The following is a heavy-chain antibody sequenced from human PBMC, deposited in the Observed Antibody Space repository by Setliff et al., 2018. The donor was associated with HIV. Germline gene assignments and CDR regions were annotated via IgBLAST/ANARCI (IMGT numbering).Heavy chain of an antibody. Sequence: ASVKVSCKTSGGTFSSYAISWVRQAPGQGLEWMGGIIPMFDAPNYAQKFQGRVTITADESTSTAYMELSSLTYEDTAVFYCVRDGASGYLSNWGQGTPVTVSS. V-gene: IGHV1-69*13. CDR3: VRDGASGYLSN. D-gene: IGHD5-12*01. CDR2: IIPMFDAP. J-gene: IGHJ4*02. CDR1: GGTFSSYA.